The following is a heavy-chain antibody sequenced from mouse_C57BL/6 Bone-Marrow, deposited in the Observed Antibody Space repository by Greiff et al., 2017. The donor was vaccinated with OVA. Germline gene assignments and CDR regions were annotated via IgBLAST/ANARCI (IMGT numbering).Heavy chain of an antibody. V-gene: IGHV1-15*01. Sequence: QVQLQQSGAELVRPGASVTLSCKASGYTFTDYEMHWVKQTPVHGLEWIGAIDPETGGTAYNQKFKGKAILTADKSSSTAYMELRSLTSEDSAVYYCTRYPIGDGHYYAMDYWGQGTSVTVSS. CDR2: IDPETGGT. J-gene: IGHJ4*01. CDR3: TRYPIGDGHYYAMDY. CDR1: GYTFTDYE. D-gene: IGHD1-1*01.